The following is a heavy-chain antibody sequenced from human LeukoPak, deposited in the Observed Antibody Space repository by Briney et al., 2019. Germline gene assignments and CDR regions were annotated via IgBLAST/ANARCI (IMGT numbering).Heavy chain of an antibody. V-gene: IGHV3-43*02. Sequence: GGSLRLSCAASGFTFDDYAMHWVRQAPGKGLEWVSLISGDGGSTYYADSVKGRFTISRDNSKNSLYLQMNGLRTEDTALYYCAKDAIQLWLREYYFDYWGQGTLVTVSS. CDR3: AKDAIQLWLREYYFDY. J-gene: IGHJ4*02. D-gene: IGHD5-18*01. CDR1: GFTFDDYA. CDR2: ISGDGGST.